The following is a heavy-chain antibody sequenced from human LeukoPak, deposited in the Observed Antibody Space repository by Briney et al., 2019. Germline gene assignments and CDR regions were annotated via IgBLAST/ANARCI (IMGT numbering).Heavy chain of an antibody. Sequence: SVKVSCKTSGGTFNNSAISWVRQAPGQGLDWLGGSMPLFGTAGYAQKFRGRVTITKDESTRTVYLELTSLTSDDTAVYYCARDVHGDYGSGWFDPWGQGTLVSVSS. CDR2: SMPLFGTA. J-gene: IGHJ5*02. D-gene: IGHD4-17*01. CDR3: ARDVHGDYGSGWFDP. CDR1: GGTFNNSA. V-gene: IGHV1-69*05.